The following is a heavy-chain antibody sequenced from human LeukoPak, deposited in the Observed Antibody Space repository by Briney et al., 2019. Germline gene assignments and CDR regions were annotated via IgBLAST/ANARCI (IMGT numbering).Heavy chain of an antibody. V-gene: IGHV1-46*01. J-gene: IGHJ4*02. D-gene: IGHD6-13*01. Sequence: PGASAKVSCKASGYTFTSYYMHWVRQAPGQGLEWMGIINPSGGSTSYAQKFQGRVTMTRDMSTSTVYMELSSLRSEDTAVYYCARDPAWYSSSWNYFDYWGQGTLVTVSS. CDR3: ARDPAWYSSSWNYFDY. CDR1: GYTFTSYY. CDR2: INPSGGST.